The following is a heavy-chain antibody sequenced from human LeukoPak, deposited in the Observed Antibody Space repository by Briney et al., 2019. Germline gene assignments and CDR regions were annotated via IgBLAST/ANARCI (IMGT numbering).Heavy chain of an antibody. D-gene: IGHD3-3*01. CDR3: ARGPYYDFWSRYSDVFDI. V-gene: IGHV1-46*01. Sequence: ASVRVSCKASGYTFTSYYMHWGRQAPGQGVEWMGIINPSGGSISYAQTFQGRVTMTRDMSPNTVYMELSSLRSEDTAMYDCARGPYYDFWSRYSDVFDIWGQGTMVTVSS. CDR1: GYTFTSYY. CDR2: INPSGGSI. J-gene: IGHJ3*02.